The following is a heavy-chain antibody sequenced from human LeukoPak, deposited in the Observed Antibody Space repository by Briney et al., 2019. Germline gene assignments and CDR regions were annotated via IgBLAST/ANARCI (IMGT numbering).Heavy chain of an antibody. Sequence: GASVKVSCEASGHSFADYYMHWVRQAPGLGLEWMGWIKFNSGGTQYAQKFQGRVTLARDTSISTAYMELTSLTSDDTAVYYCASAESHDYGETWGQGTLVTVSS. V-gene: IGHV1-2*02. CDR2: IKFNSGGT. CDR3: ASAESHDYGET. CDR1: GHSFADYY. J-gene: IGHJ4*02. D-gene: IGHD4-17*01.